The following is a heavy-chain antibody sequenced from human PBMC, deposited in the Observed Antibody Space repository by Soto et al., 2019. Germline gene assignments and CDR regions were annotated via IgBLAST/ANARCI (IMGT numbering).Heavy chain of an antibody. CDR1: GYTFTSHA. CDR2: INPGNGQA. CDR3: ARERQAVEVNFCDD. V-gene: IGHV1-3*01. J-gene: IGHJ4*02. Sequence: QVQLVQSGAEVKKPGASVKISCKASGYTFTSHAIHWVRQAPGQRLEWMGWINPGNGQAEYSPKFQGSVTITRDTSASTAYMELSTLTSEDTAVYFCARERQAVEVNFCDDWGKGTLVTVS. D-gene: IGHD6-25*01.